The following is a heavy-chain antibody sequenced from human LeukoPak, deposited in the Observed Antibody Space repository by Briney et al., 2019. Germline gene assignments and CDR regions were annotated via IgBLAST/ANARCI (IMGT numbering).Heavy chain of an antibody. D-gene: IGHD6-19*01. V-gene: IGHV3-53*01. CDR2: ILSSGAT. J-gene: IGHJ4*02. CDR3: VRCGYSSGWYRN. CDR1: DFSVSTNY. Sequence: GALRLSCAASDFSVSTNYTNWVRQSPGKGLKWVSVILSSGATYYADSVRGRFTISRDNSKNTLYLQMNSLKAEDSAVYYCVRCGYSSGWYRNWGQGTLVVVSS.